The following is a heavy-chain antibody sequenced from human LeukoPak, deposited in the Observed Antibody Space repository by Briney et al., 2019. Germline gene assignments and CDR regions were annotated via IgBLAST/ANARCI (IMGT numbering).Heavy chain of an antibody. D-gene: IGHD3-9*01. J-gene: IGHJ2*01. CDR1: GYTFTGYY. V-gene: IGHV1-2*02. CDR2: INPNSGGT. Sequence: ASVKVSCKASGYTFTGYYMHWVRQAPGQGLEWMGWINPNSGGTNYAQKFQGRVTMTRDTSISTAYMELSRLRSDDTAVYYCAREYYDILTGPPYWYFDLWGRGTLVTVSS. CDR3: AREYYDILTGPPYWYFDL.